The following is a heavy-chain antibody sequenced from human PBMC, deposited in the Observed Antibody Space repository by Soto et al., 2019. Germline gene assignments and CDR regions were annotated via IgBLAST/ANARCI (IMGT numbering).Heavy chain of an antibody. CDR1: GFSFSRHG. CDR2: ILSDGSAD. D-gene: IGHD2-15*01. V-gene: IGHV3-33*01. CDR3: ARDEDYSDNGLDY. Sequence: QVQLVESGGGVVQPGRSLKLSCEATGFSFSRHGMHWVRQAPGKGLEWLAVILSDGSADEYAGSVQGRFTISRDNSKNVLYLEMSNMRAEDTSVYYCARDEDYSDNGLDYWGRGVLVTVSS. J-gene: IGHJ4*02.